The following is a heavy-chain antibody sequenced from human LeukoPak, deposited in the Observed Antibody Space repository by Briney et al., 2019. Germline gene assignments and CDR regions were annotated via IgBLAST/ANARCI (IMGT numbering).Heavy chain of an antibody. Sequence: SETLSLTCAVYGGSFSNYYWSWIRQPPGKGLEWIGYIYYSGSTNYNPSLKSRVTISVDTSKNQFSLKLSSVTAADTAVYYCARQLYSYGYGSDYWGQGTLVTVSS. J-gene: IGHJ4*02. CDR3: ARQLYSYGYGSDY. V-gene: IGHV4-59*08. CDR2: IYYSGST. D-gene: IGHD5-18*01. CDR1: GGSFSNYY.